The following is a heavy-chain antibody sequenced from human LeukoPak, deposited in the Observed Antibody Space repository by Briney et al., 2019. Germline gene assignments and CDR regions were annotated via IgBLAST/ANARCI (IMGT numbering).Heavy chain of an antibody. CDR3: VSSYGGYVLDY. D-gene: IGHD5-12*01. CDR2: IYYSGST. V-gene: IGHV4-30-4*02. J-gene: IGHJ4*02. Sequence: PSETLSLTCTVSGGSISSGDYYWSWIRQPPGKGLEWIGYIYYSGSTYYNPSLKSRVTISVDTSKNQFSLNLSSVTAADTAVYYCVSSYGGYVLDYWGQGTLVIVSS. CDR1: GGSISSGDYY.